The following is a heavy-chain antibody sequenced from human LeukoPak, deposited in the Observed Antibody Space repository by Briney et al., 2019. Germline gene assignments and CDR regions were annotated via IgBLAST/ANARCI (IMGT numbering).Heavy chain of an antibody. CDR1: GGTFSSYA. CDR3: AGVRSWSGSYYALDAFDI. D-gene: IGHD1-26*01. J-gene: IGHJ3*02. CDR2: IIPIFGTA. V-gene: IGHV1-69*05. Sequence: SVKVSCTASGGTFSSYAISWVRQAPGQGLEWMGGIIPIFGTANYAQKFQGRVTITTDESTSTAYMELSSLRSEDTAVYYCAGVRSWSGSYYALDAFDIWGQGTMVTVSS.